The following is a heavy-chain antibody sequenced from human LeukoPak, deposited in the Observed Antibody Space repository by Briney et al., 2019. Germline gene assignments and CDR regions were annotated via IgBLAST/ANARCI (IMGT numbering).Heavy chain of an antibody. CDR3: AKFGNYYDSSGYLY. CDR2: IYSGGST. D-gene: IGHD3-22*01. J-gene: IGHJ4*02. Sequence: GGSLRLSCAASGFTVSSNYMSWVRQAPGKGLEWVSVIYSGGSTYYADSVKGRFTISRDNSKNTLYLQMNSLRAEDTAVYYCAKFGNYYDSSGYLYWGQGTLVTVSS. CDR1: GFTVSSNY. V-gene: IGHV3-53*01.